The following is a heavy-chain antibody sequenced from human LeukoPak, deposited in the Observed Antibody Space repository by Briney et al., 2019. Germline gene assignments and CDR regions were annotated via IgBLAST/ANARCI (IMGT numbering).Heavy chain of an antibody. D-gene: IGHD4-11*01. CDR3: AKTEFTVPYYYGMDV. CDR1: GFAFSSYS. Sequence: GGSLRLSCVASGFAFSSYSMNWVRQAPGKGLEWVSYISSSSSYTNYADSVKGRFTISRDNAKNSLYLQMNSLRAEDTAVYYCAKTEFTVPYYYGMDVWGQGTTVTVSS. CDR2: ISSSSSYT. V-gene: IGHV3-21*05. J-gene: IGHJ6*02.